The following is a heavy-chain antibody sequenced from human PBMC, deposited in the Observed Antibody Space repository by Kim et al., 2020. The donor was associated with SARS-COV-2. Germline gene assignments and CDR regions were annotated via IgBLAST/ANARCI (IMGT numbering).Heavy chain of an antibody. V-gene: IGHV4-59*08. CDR3: ARQRRIAVAGFRFDI. CDR1: GGSISSYY. J-gene: IGHJ3*02. CDR2: VHSSGST. D-gene: IGHD6-19*01. Sequence: SETLSLTCSVSGGSISSYYWNWIRQPPGKGLEWIGSVHSSGSTNYNPSLKSRVTISADMSKNQFSLKLSSVTAADTAVYYCARQRRIAVAGFRFDIWGQG.